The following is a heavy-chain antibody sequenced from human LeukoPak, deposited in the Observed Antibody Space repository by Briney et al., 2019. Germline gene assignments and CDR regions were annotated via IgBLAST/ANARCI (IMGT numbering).Heavy chain of an antibody. D-gene: IGHD6-6*01. CDR3: ARYQFSRSGYFDY. CDR2: INPNSGGT. CDR1: GYSFNGHY. J-gene: IGHJ4*02. Sequence: LAASVKVSCKASGYSFNGHYVHWVRQAPGQGLEWMGRINPNSGGTDYAQKFQGRVTMTRDTSIRTAYMELNRLQSDDPAMYYCARYQFSRSGYFDYWGQGTLVAVSS. V-gene: IGHV1-2*03.